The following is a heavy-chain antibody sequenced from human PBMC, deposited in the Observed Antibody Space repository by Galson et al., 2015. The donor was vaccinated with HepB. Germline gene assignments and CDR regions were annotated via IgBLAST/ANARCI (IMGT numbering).Heavy chain of an antibody. CDR3: ARDPGVSVPGMRGFVDAFDI. V-gene: IGHV6-1*01. D-gene: IGHD6-19*01. CDR2: TYYRSGWLN. Sequence: CAISGDSATTNNVAWNWIRHWVRQSPSRGLEWLGRTYYRSGWLNDYAGSVRGRITISADPSKNHFSLHLNSVTPEDTAIYYCARDPGVSVPGMRGFVDAFDIWGQGTMVTVSS. CDR1: GDSATTNNVA. J-gene: IGHJ3*02.